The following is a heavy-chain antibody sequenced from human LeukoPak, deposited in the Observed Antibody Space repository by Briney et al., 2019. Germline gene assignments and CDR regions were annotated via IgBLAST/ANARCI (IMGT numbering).Heavy chain of an antibody. V-gene: IGHV3-21*01. CDR2: ISSSSSYI. D-gene: IGHD1-26*01. CDR3: ARSSIRSGSYRFLYFDY. CDR1: GFTFSSYS. J-gene: IGHJ4*02. Sequence: GGSLRLSCAASGFTFSSYSMNWVCQAPGKGLEWVSSISSSSSYIYYADSVKGRFTISRDNAKNSLYLQMNSLRAEDTAVYYCARSSIRSGSYRFLYFDYWGQGTLLTVSS.